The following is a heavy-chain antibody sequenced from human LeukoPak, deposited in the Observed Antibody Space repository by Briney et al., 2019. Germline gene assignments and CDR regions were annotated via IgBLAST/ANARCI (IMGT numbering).Heavy chain of an antibody. CDR3: ARDSSSSWYAWFDP. J-gene: IGHJ5*02. Sequence: GASVKVSCKASGYTFTSYAMHWVCQAPGQRLEWMGWINAGNGNTKYSQKFQGRVTITRDTSASTAYMELSSLRSEDTAVYYCARDSSSSWYAWFDPWGQGTLVTVSS. CDR2: INAGNGNT. V-gene: IGHV1-3*01. CDR1: GYTFTSYA. D-gene: IGHD6-13*01.